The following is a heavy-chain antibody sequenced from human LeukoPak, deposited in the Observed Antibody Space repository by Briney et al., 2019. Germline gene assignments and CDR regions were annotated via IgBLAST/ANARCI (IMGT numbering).Heavy chain of an antibody. V-gene: IGHV1-2*02. D-gene: IGHD3-22*01. CDR3: ARGDYYDSSGYSLYAFDI. J-gene: IGHJ3*02. Sequence: ASVKVACKASGYTFTGYYMLWVRQAPGEGLEWMGWINPSSGGTNYAQKFQGRVTMTRDTSISKAYMELSRLRSDDTAVYYCARGDYYDSSGYSLYAFDIWGQGTMVTVSS. CDR2: INPSSGGT. CDR1: GYTFTGYY.